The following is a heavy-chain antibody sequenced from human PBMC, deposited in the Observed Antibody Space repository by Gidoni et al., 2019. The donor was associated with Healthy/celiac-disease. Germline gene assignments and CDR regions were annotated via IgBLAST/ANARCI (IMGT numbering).Heavy chain of an antibody. V-gene: IGHV3-48*02. J-gene: IGHJ4*02. Sequence: EVQLVESGGGLVQPGGSLSLSCPASGFPSSSYSMNWVRQAPGKELEGVSYISSSSSTIYYADSVKGRFTISRDNAKNSLYLQMNSLRDEDTAVYYCARDPPPRYCSSTSCSFDYWGQGTLVTVSS. CDR2: ISSSSSTI. D-gene: IGHD2-2*01. CDR1: GFPSSSYS. CDR3: ARDPPPRYCSSTSCSFDY.